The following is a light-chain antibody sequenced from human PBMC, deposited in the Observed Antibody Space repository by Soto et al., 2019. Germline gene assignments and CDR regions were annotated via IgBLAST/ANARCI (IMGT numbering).Light chain of an antibody. J-gene: IGKJ2*03. CDR1: QSIGSSF. CDR2: GAS. CDR3: QQYGYSRGNS. Sequence: IGLTQSPGTLSLSPGESATLPCRASQSIGSSFLAWYQQKPGQAPRLLIFGASTRATGIPDRFSDSGSGNDFTLTISRLEPEDFAVYYCQQYGYSRGNSFGEATKLEIK. V-gene: IGKV3-20*01.